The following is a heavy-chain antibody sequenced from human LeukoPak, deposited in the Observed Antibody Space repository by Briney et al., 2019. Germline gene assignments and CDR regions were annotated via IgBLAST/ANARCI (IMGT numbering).Heavy chain of an antibody. Sequence: GGSLRLSCAASGFTFSSYGMHWVRQAPGKGLEWVAVIWYDGSNKYYADSVKGRFTISRDNSKNTLYLQMNSLRAEDTAVYYCARGVATTKFDYWGQGTLVTVSS. CDR2: IWYDGSNK. D-gene: IGHD5-12*01. CDR1: GFTFSSYG. V-gene: IGHV3-33*01. CDR3: ARGVATTKFDY. J-gene: IGHJ4*02.